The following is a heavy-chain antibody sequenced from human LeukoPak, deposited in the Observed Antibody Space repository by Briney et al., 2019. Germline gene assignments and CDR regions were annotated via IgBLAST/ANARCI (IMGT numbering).Heavy chain of an antibody. CDR3: ARDPRLYCSGGSCYGGYFDY. J-gene: IGHJ4*02. Sequence: GGSLRLSCAASGFTFSSYAMHWVRQAPGKGLEWVAVISYDGSNKYYADSVKGRFTISRDNSKNTLYLQMNSLRAEDTAVYYCARDPRLYCSGGSCYGGYFDYWGQGTLVTVSS. CDR1: GFTFSSYA. D-gene: IGHD2-15*01. V-gene: IGHV3-30*04. CDR2: ISYDGSNK.